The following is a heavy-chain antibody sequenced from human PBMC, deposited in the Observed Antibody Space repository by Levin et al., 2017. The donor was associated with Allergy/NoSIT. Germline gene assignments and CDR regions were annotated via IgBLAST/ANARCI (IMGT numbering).Heavy chain of an antibody. CDR2: ISGSGGST. D-gene: IGHD6-13*01. CDR3: ANCPGIAAAAGPDNWFDP. CDR1: GFTFSSYA. V-gene: IGHV3-23*01. J-gene: IGHJ5*02. Sequence: LGESLKISCAASGFTFSSYAMSWVRQAPGKGLEWVSAISGSGGSTYYADSVKGRFTISRDNSKNTLYLQMNSLRAEDTAVYYCANCPGIAAAAGPDNWFDPWGQGTLVTVSS.